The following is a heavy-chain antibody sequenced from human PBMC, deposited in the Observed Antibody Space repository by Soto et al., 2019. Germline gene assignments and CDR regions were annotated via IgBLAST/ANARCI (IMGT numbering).Heavy chain of an antibody. D-gene: IGHD2-2*01. Sequence: QVQLQESGPGLVKPSQTLSLTCTVSGGSISSGGYYWSWIRQHPGKGLEWIGYIYYSGSTYYNPSLKSRFTISVDTSKNQFSLKLSSVTAADTAVYYCAREREEDIVVVPAAIVGGTGGAFDIWGQGTMVTVSS. V-gene: IGHV4-31*03. CDR2: IYYSGST. CDR1: GGSISSGGYY. CDR3: AREREEDIVVVPAAIVGGTGGAFDI. J-gene: IGHJ3*02.